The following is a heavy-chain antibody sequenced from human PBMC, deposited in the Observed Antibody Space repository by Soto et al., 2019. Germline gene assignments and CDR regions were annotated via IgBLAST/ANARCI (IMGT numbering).Heavy chain of an antibody. D-gene: IGHD3-16*02. V-gene: IGHV4-4*02. CDR2: IYHLGTT. CDR3: ARGQDYDYVWGSYRPGVLWDY. J-gene: IGHJ4*02. Sequence: SETLSLTCTVSGDTVSSTRWWSWVRLSPGRGLEWIGDIYHLGTTNYNPSLKRRVSISLDKSKNQFSLKLTSVTAADTAVYYCARGQDYDYVWGSYRPGVLWDYWGQGTLVTVSS. CDR1: GDTVSSTRW.